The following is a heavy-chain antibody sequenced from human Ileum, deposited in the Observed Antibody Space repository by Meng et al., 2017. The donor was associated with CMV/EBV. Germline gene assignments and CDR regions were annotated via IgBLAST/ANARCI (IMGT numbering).Heavy chain of an antibody. V-gene: IGHV4-39*07. CDR2: IYYSGST. J-gene: IGHJ4*02. D-gene: IGHD2-2*01. CDR1: GGSISSSSYY. Sequence: GSLRLSCTVSGGSISSSSYYWGWIRQPPGKGLEWIGSIYYSGSTYYNPSLKSRVTISVDTSKNQFSLKLSSVTAADTAVYYCARESKYQLLNGAYFDCWGQGTLVTVSS. CDR3: ARESKYQLLNGAYFDC.